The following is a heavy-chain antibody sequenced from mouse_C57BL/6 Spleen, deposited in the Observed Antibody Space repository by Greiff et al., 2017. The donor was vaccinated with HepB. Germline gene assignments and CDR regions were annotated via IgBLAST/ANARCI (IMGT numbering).Heavy chain of an antibody. CDR3: ARGGTTVVATPYWYFDV. D-gene: IGHD1-1*01. Sequence: VKLQQSGAELARPGASVKLSCKASGYTFTSYGISWVKQRTGQGLEWIGEIYPRSGNTYYNEKFKGKATLTADKSSSTAYMELRSLTSEDSAVYFCARGGTTVVATPYWYFDVWGTGTTVTVSS. CDR1: GYTFTSYG. V-gene: IGHV1-81*01. CDR2: IYPRSGNT. J-gene: IGHJ1*03.